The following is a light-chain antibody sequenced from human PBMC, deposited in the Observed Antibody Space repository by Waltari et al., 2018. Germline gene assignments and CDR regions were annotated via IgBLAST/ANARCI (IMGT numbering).Light chain of an antibody. CDR1: NIGSKN. V-gene: IGLV3-21*04. J-gene: IGLJ2*01. Sequence: SFVLTQPPSLSVAPGKTARISCGADNIGSKNVHWHQLKPGQAPVLVIFYDSSRPSGIPERFSGSNSGDTATLIINRVEAGDEADYYCQVWDRTTDHPIFGGGTKLTVL. CDR3: QVWDRTTDHPI. CDR2: YDS.